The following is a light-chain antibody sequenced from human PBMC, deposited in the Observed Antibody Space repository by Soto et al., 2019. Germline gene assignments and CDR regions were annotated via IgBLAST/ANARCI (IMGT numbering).Light chain of an antibody. CDR2: GAS. V-gene: IGKV3-15*01. Sequence: VLTQSPGTLSLSPGERTTLSCRASQSISRYLAWYQQKPGQPPRLLIYGASTRATGIPARFSASGSGTEFTFTISSLQSEDFVVYYCQQYNDWPPTFGQGTKVDI. CDR3: QQYNDWPPT. CDR1: QSISRY. J-gene: IGKJ1*01.